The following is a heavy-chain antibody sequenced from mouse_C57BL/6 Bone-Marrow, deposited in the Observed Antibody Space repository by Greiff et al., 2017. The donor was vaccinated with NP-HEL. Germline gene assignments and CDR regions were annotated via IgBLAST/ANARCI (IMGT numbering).Heavy chain of an antibody. J-gene: IGHJ1*03. CDR2: ISYSGST. CDR3: ARYEEGDFHWYFDV. Sequence: EVQLQQSGPGLAKPSPTLSLTCSVTGYSITSDYWNWIRKFPGHNLEYIGYISYSGSTYYNPSLNSRISITRDTSKNQYYLQLNSVTTEDTATYYCARYEEGDFHWYFDVWGTGTTVTVSS. V-gene: IGHV3-8*01. CDR1: GYSITSDY.